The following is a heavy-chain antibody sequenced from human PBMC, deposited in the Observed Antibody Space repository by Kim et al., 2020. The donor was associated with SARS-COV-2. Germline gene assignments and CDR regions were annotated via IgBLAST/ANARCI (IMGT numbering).Heavy chain of an antibody. CDR2: ILYDGNNK. Sequence: GGSLRLSCAASGFTFSSYGMHWVRQAPGKGLEWVAVILYDGNNKYYADSVKGRFTISRDNSKNTLYLQMNSLRAEDTAVYYCAKHRAAATGAYYYYNMYVWGQGTTVTVSS. D-gene: IGHD6-13*01. V-gene: IGHV3-30*18. CDR3: AKHRAAATGAYYYYNMYV. J-gene: IGHJ6*02. CDR1: GFTFSSYG.